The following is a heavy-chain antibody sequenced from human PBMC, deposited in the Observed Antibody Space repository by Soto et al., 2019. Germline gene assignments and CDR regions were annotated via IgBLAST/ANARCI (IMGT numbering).Heavy chain of an antibody. CDR1: GGSISSGGYS. V-gene: IGHV4-30-2*05. D-gene: IGHD4-17*01. J-gene: IGHJ4*02. CDR3: RGTTVVIRGIDY. CDR2: IYYSGSA. Sequence: SETLSLTCAVSGGSISSGGYSWSWIRQPPGKGLEWIGNIYYSGSAYYNPSLKSRVTMSVDTSKNQFSLKLSSVTAADTAVYYCRGTTVVIRGIDYWGQGTLVTVSS.